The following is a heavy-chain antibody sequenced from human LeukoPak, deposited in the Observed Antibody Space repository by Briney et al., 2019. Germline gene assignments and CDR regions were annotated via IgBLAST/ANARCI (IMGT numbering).Heavy chain of an antibody. CDR3: ARVPTYYDFWSGYYSSDYYYYYGMDV. J-gene: IGHJ6*02. Sequence: ASVKVSCKSSVGTFSSYAISWVRQAPGQGLEWMGWMNPNSGNTGYTQKFQGRVTMTRNTSISTAYMELSSLRYEDTAVYYCARVPTYYDFWSGYYSSDYYYYYGMDVWGQGTTVTVSS. CDR1: VGTFSSYA. CDR2: MNPNSGNT. V-gene: IGHV1-8*02. D-gene: IGHD3-3*01.